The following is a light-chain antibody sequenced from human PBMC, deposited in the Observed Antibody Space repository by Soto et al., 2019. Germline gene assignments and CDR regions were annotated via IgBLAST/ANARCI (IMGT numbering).Light chain of an antibody. V-gene: IGLV1-40*01. Sequence: QSVLTQPPSVSGAPGQRVTISCTGSSSNIGAGYDVHWYQQLPGTAPKLLIYGNNNRPSGVPDRFSGSKSGTSASLAITGFQAEDEADYYCRSHKSSLSDYVFGTGTKLTVL. CDR2: GNN. J-gene: IGLJ1*01. CDR1: SSNIGAGYD. CDR3: RSHKSSLSDYV.